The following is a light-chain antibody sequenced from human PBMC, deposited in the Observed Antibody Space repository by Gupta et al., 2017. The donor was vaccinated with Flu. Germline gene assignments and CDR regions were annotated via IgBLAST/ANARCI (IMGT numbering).Light chain of an antibody. Sequence: GQTATISCGGNDIESKSVHWYQQKPGQAPVLVVYGDSDRPSGIPQRFSGSNSGNTATLTISRVEAGDEADYYCQVWDSSTYHWVFGGGTKLTVL. CDR1: DIESKS. CDR3: QVWDSSTYHWV. V-gene: IGLV3-21*02. CDR2: GDS. J-gene: IGLJ3*02.